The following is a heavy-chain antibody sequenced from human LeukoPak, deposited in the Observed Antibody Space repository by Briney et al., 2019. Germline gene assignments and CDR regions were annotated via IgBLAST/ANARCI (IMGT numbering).Heavy chain of an antibody. CDR3: ARSKWGYAFDI. J-gene: IGHJ3*02. V-gene: IGHV4-59*01. Sequence: PSETLSLTCTVSGGFISGYYWSWIRQPPGKGLEWIGYIYYSGSTNYNPSLKSRVTISVDTSKNQFSLKLNSVTAADTAEYYCARSKWGYAFDIWGQGTVVTVSS. D-gene: IGHD1-26*01. CDR2: IYYSGST. CDR1: GGFISGYY.